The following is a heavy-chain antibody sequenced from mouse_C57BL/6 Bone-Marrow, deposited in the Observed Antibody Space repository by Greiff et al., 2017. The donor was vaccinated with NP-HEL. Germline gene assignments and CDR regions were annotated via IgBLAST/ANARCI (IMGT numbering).Heavy chain of an antibody. CDR3: ARELGGITPLVALEY. J-gene: IGHJ2*01. D-gene: IGHD1-1*01. V-gene: IGHV5-4*01. CDR2: ISDGGSYT. CDR1: GFTFSSYA. Sequence: EVQGVESGGGLVKPGGSLKLSCAASGFTFSSYAMSWVRQTPEKRLEWVATISDGGSYTYYPDNVKGRFTISRDNAKNNLYLQMSHLKSADTALFYCARELGGITPLVALEYWGQNTTLT.